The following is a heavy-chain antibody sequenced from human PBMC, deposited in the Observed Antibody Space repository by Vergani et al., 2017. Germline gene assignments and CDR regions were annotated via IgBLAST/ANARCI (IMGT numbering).Heavy chain of an antibody. D-gene: IGHD6-13*01. V-gene: IGHV3-23*04. J-gene: IGHJ4*02. Sequence: EVQLVESGGGLVKPGGSLRLSCAASGFTFSSYSMNWVRQAPGKGLEWVSAISGSGGSTYYADSVKGRFTISRDNSKNTLYLQMNSLRAEDTAVYYCAKQQLPTRAYYFDYWGQGTLVTVSS. CDR2: ISGSGGST. CDR1: GFTFSSYS. CDR3: AKQQLPTRAYYFDY.